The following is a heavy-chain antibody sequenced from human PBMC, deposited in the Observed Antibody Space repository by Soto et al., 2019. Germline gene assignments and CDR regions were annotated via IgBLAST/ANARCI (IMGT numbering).Heavy chain of an antibody. V-gene: IGHV3-9*02. CDR2: IHWNNGGT. Sequence: SLRLSCVASAFSSHHHAIHWVRQGPGKGLEWVSGIHWNNGGTGYADSVKGRFTIFKDNVKNSVYLQMNSLRTDDTAFYYCTEDILPGGADVWGQGTTVTVSS. J-gene: IGHJ6*02. CDR3: TEDILPGGADV. CDR1: AFSSHHHA. D-gene: IGHD3-16*01.